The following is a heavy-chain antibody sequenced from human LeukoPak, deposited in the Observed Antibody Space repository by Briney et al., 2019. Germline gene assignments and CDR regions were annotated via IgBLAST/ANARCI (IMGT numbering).Heavy chain of an antibody. Sequence: GGSLRLSCAASGFTFSSYAMSWVRQAPGKGLEWVSAISGSGGSTYYADSVKGRFTISRDNSKNTLYLQMNSLRAEDTAVYYCAKDREELLGVLHFDYWGQGTLITVSS. CDR1: GFTFSSYA. J-gene: IGHJ4*02. CDR2: ISGSGGST. V-gene: IGHV3-23*01. CDR3: AKDREELLGVLHFDY. D-gene: IGHD1-26*01.